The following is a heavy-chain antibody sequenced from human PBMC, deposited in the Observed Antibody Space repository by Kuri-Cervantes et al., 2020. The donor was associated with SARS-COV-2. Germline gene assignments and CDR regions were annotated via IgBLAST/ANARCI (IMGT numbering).Heavy chain of an antibody. V-gene: IGHV4-59*11. CDR2: IYDNGRT. J-gene: IGHJ6*02. CDR1: GGSIGSHY. CDR3: ARGMRYSSSWYYYYGMDV. D-gene: IGHD6-13*01. Sequence: GSLRLSCTVSGGSIGSHYWAWIRQPPGKGLEWIGYIYDNGRTKYIPSLKSRVTISVDTSKNQFSLKLSSVTAADTAVYYCARGMRYSSSWYYYYGMDVWGQGTTVTVSS.